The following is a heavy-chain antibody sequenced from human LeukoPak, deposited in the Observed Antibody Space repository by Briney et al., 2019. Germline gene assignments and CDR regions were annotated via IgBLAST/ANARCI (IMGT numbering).Heavy chain of an antibody. J-gene: IGHJ4*02. Sequence: SETLSLTCTVSGVSISRYYWSWIRQPAGKGLEWLGRIYSSGSTNYNPSLKSRVAMSVDASKKQFSLELRSVTAADTAVYYCARDGGSYLNFDFWGQGTLVTVSS. V-gene: IGHV4-4*07. CDR1: GVSISRYY. D-gene: IGHD1-26*01. CDR3: ARDGGSYLNFDF. CDR2: IYSSGST.